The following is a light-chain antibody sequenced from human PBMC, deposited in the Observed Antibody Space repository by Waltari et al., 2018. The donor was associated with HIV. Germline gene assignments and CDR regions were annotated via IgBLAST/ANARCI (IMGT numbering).Light chain of an antibody. J-gene: IGLJ1*01. Sequence: QSALTQPPSASGSPGQSVTISCTGTSSDVGGDTYVSWYQQHPGKAPKLIIYEVRKRPPGVPYRCSGSKSGNTASLTVSGLQAEDEADYYCSSYSANNNFDVFGTGTKVTVL. V-gene: IGLV2-8*01. CDR3: SSYSANNNFDV. CDR1: SSDVGGDTY. CDR2: EVR.